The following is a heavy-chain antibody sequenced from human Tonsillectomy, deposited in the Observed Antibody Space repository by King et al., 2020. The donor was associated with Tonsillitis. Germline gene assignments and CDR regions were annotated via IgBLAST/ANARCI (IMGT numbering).Heavy chain of an antibody. CDR2: INHSGST. Sequence: VQLQQWGAGLLKPSETLSLTCAVYGGSFSGYYWSWIRQPPGKGLEWIGEINHSGSTNYNPSLKSRITISVDTSKNQFSLKLSSVTAADTAVYYCASACRTYYYDSSGFDYWGQGTLVTVSS. CDR3: ASACRTYYYDSSGFDY. D-gene: IGHD3-22*01. V-gene: IGHV4-34*01. CDR1: GGSFSGYY. J-gene: IGHJ4*02.